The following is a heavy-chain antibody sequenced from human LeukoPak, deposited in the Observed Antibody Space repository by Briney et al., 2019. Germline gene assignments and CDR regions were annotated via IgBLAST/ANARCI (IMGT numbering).Heavy chain of an antibody. V-gene: IGHV4-30-2*01. CDR3: ARAVTTYYFDY. CDR1: GGSISSADYY. J-gene: IGHJ4*02. CDR2: IYHSGST. D-gene: IGHD4-17*01. Sequence: SETLSLTCTVSGGSISSADYYWSWIRQPPGKGLEWIGYIYHSGSTYYNPSLKSRVTISVDRSKNQFSLKLSSVTAADTAVYYCARAVTTYYFDYWGQGTLVTVSS.